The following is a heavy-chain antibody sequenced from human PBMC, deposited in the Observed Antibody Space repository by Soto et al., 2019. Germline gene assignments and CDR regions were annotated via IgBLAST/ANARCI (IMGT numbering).Heavy chain of an antibody. V-gene: IGHV3-30-3*01. Sequence: QVQLVESGGGVVQPGRSLRLSCAASGFTFSNNAMDWVRQAPGKGLEWVAVISYDGSNKYIAESVKGRITISRDNSKXXXXXXXXXXXXXXXXXXXXXXXTTTSAFSAMDVWGQGTTVTVSS. CDR2: ISYDGSNK. D-gene: IGHD1-1*01. CDR1: GFTFSNNA. CDR3: XXXTTTSAFSAMDV. J-gene: IGHJ6*02.